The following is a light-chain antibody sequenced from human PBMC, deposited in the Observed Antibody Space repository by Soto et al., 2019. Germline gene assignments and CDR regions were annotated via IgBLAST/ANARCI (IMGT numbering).Light chain of an antibody. J-gene: IGKJ1*01. CDR2: AAS. V-gene: IGKV1-39*01. CDR1: QSMRTY. CDR3: QQSYSTPRT. Sequence: DIQMTQSPSSLSASVGDRVTITCLASQSMRTYLNWYQQKPGKAPKLLIYAASSLQSGVPSRFSGSGSGTDFTLTISSLQPEDFATYYCQQSYSTPRTFGQGTKVDI.